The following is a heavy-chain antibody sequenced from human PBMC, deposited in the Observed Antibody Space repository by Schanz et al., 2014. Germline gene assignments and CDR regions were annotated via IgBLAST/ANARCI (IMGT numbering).Heavy chain of an antibody. CDR3: AGYDFGGNSSGD. J-gene: IGHJ4*02. CDR2: IGHSGNT. V-gene: IGHV4-34*10. D-gene: IGHD2-21*02. CDR1: GGSLSGYF. Sequence: QVQLQESGPGLLKPSETLSLTCAVYGGSLSGYFWSWIRQPPGKGLEWIGDIGHSGNTKDNPSLKSRVTMSVETSKHQFSLRLTAVTAADTAVYYCAGYDFGGNSSGDWGQGVLVIVSS.